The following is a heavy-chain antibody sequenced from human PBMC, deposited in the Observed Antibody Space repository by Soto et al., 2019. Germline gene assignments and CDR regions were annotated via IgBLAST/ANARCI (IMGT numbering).Heavy chain of an antibody. CDR3: AREIVTAGGNNYFDP. CDR2: VYHTGDT. D-gene: IGHD2-21*02. CDR1: GFTVASSHL. J-gene: IGHJ5*02. Sequence: SDTLSLTCGLSGFTVASSHLWSWVRPSPGRGLEWIGNVYHTGDTNFNPSLQSRVTFSVDKSNNQFSLRLTSVTAADTAVYFCAREIVTAGGNNYFDPWGPGTLVTVSS. V-gene: IGHV4-4*02.